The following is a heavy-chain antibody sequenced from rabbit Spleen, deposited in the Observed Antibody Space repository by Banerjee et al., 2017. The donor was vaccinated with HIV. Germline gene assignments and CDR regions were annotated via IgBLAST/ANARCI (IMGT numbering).Heavy chain of an antibody. CDR3: AREGPTTTFAFDL. D-gene: IGHD1-1*01. J-gene: IGHJ3*01. CDR2: ISDHSGRT. CDR1: GFDFSSYYM. Sequence: QEQLVESGGGLVQPGGSLKLSCKASGFDFSSYYMNWVRQAPGKGLEWIACISDHSGRTDYASWAKGRFTISKTSSTTVTLQMTSLTAADTATYFCAREGPTTTFAFDLWGQGTLVTVS. V-gene: IGHV1S45*01.